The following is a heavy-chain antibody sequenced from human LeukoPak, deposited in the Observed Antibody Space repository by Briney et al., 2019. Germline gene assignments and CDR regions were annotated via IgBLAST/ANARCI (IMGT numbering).Heavy chain of an antibody. CDR2: ISSSSSYI. CDR3: ARDRGIAVAGMIDY. V-gene: IGHV3-21*01. D-gene: IGHD6-19*01. CDR1: GFTFSSYS. Sequence: GGSLRLSCAASGFTFSSYSMNWVRQAPGKGLEWVSSISSSSSYIYYADSVKGRFTISRDNAKNSLYLRMNSLRAEDTAVYYCARDRGIAVAGMIDYWGQGTLVTVSS. J-gene: IGHJ4*02.